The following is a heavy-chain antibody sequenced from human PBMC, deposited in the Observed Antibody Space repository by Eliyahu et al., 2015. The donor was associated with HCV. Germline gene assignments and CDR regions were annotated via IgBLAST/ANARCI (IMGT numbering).Heavy chain of an antibody. J-gene: IGHJ1*01. CDR2: IKKDGSEE. V-gene: IGHV3-7*01. CDR3: ARGITYYYDTSGYYFQY. D-gene: IGHD3-22*01. CDR1: GFTFEXYW. Sequence: EVHLVESGGGLVQPGGSLRLACAASGFTFEXYWMSWLRQAPGKGLGWVANIKKDGSEEYYVDSVKGRFTISRDNAKNSLYLQMNSLRAEDTAVYYCARGITYYYDTSGYYFQYWGQGTLVTVSS.